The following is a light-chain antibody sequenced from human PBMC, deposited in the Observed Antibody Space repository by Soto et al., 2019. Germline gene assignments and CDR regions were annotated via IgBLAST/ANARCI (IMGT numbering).Light chain of an antibody. CDR2: GAS. J-gene: IGKJ3*01. CDR1: QSVSSSY. Sequence: EIVLTQSPGTLSLSPGERATLSCRASQSVSSSYLAWYQQKPGQAPRLLIYGASSRATVLPGRFIGSGSGTAFTLTISRLEPEDFAVYYCQQYGRSSFTFGPGTKVDIK. V-gene: IGKV3-20*01. CDR3: QQYGRSSFT.